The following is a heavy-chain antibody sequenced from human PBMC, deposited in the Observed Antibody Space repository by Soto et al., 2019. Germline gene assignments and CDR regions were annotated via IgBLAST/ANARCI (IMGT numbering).Heavy chain of an antibody. CDR1: GGSISTYY. CDR2: IYYSGST. Sequence: SETLSLTCTVSGGSISTYYWSWIRQPPGKRLEWIGNIYYSGSTTYNPSLKSRVTISIDTSKNQFSLKLRSVTAADTAVYYCTRGSHFYYFDYWGHGTLVTVSS. J-gene: IGHJ4*01. V-gene: IGHV4-59*01. CDR3: TRGSHFYYFDY. D-gene: IGHD3-10*01.